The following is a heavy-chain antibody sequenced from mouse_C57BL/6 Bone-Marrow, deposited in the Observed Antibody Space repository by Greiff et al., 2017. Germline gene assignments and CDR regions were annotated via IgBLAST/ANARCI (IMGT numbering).Heavy chain of an antibody. D-gene: IGHD2-12*01. CDR1: GYTFTSYW. CDR2: INPSSGYT. CDR3: ARADYSPPYFDV. J-gene: IGHJ1*03. V-gene: IGHV1-7*01. Sequence: QVQLKECGAELAKPGASVKLSCKASGYTFTSYWMHWVKQRPGQGLEWIGYINPSSGYTKYNQKFKDKATLTADKSSSTAYMQLSSLTYEDSAVYYCARADYSPPYFDVWGTGTTVTVSS.